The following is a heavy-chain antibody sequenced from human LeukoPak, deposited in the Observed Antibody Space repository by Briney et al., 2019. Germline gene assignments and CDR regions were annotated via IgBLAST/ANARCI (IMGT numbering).Heavy chain of an antibody. D-gene: IGHD6-13*01. J-gene: IGHJ4*02. CDR2: IIPIFGTA. V-gene: IGHV1-69*05. CDR1: GGTFSSYA. CDR3: AREAAAGGVYYFDY. Sequence: ASVKVSCKASGGTFSSYAISWVRQAPGQGLEWMGGIIPIFGTANYAQKFQGRVTITTDESTSTAYMELSSLRSEDTAVYYCAREAAAGGVYYFDYWGQGTLVTVSS.